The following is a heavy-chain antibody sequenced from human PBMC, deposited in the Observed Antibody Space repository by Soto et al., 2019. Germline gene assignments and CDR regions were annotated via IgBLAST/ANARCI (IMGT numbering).Heavy chain of an antibody. V-gene: IGHV2-5*02. D-gene: IGHD2-8*02. J-gene: IGHJ4*02. Sequence: SGPTMVNPTQTLTLTCSFSVFSLSTNRLGVGWIRQPPEKALEWLALIFWDDDKRYSPSLKSRLTITKDTSENQVVLTLTNMDPVDTATYYCAHIYTGTGGHFDSWGQGTLVTSPQ. CDR3: AHIYTGTGGHFDS. CDR2: IFWDDDK. CDR1: VFSLSTNRLG.